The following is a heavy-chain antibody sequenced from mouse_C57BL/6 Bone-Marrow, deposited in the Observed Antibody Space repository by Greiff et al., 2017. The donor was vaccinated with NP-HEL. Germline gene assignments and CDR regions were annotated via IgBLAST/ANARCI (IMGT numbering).Heavy chain of an antibody. V-gene: IGHV1-47*01. J-gene: IGHJ2*01. CDR3: ARGGNYWYYFYD. D-gene: IGHD2-1*01. CDR1: GYTFTTYP. CDR2: FHPYNDDT. Sequence: VQLQQSGAELVKPGASVMMSCKASGYTFTTYPIEWVKQNHGKSLEWIGNFHPYNDDTEYNEKFKNKATLTVEKSSSTVYLELSRVTSDDSSVYFVARGGNYWYYFYDWGQGTTLTVSS.